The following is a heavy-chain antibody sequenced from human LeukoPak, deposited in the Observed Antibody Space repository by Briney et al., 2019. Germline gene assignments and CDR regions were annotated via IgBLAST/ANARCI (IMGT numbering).Heavy chain of an antibody. J-gene: IGHJ4*02. CDR1: GGSFSGYY. Sequence: SETLSLTCAVYGGSFSGYYWSWIRQPPGKGLEWIGYIYHSGSTYYNPSLKSRVTISVDRSKNQFSLKLSSVTAADTAVYYCAREGDQTGEFDYWGQGTLVTVSS. V-gene: IGHV4-34*01. CDR2: IYHSGST. CDR3: AREGDQTGEFDY. D-gene: IGHD3-16*01.